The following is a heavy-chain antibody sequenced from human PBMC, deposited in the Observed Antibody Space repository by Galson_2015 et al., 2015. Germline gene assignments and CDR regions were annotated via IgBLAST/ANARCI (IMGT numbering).Heavy chain of an antibody. J-gene: IGHJ4*02. CDR2: IRYDGSQT. Sequence: SLRLSCAASGFIFRNYWMVWVRQTPEKGLEWVAKIRYDGSQTFYVDSVKGRFTISRDNAENSLYLQMNSLRADDTAVYYCAREEHSGGLDYWGQEILATVSS. CDR3: AREEHSGGLDY. D-gene: IGHD2-8*02. CDR1: GFIFRNYW. V-gene: IGHV3-7*03.